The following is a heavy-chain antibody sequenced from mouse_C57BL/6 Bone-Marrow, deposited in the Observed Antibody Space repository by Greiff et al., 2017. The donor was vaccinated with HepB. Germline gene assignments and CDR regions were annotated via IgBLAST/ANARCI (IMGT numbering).Heavy chain of an antibody. V-gene: IGHV14-4*01. J-gene: IGHJ3*01. CDR3: TTDGNYGWFAY. Sequence: VQLQQSGAELVRPGASVKLSCTASGFNIKDDYMHWVKQRPEQGLEWIGWIDPENGDTEYASKFQGKATITADTSSNTAYLQLSSLTSEDTAVYYCTTDGNYGWFAYWGQGTLVTVSA. D-gene: IGHD2-1*01. CDR1: GFNIKDDY. CDR2: IDPENGDT.